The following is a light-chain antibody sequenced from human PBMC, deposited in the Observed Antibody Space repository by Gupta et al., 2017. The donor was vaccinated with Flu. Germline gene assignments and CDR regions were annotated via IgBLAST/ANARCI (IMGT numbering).Light chain of an antibody. CDR3: GTWDTRLSGVVV. J-gene: IGLJ2*01. Sequence: SNVGSNSVSWFKQVPGTAPKLLIYDTDKRPSGTPDRFSGSKSGTSAILGITGLQPGDEADYYCGTWDTRLSGVVVFGAGTKLTVL. CDR2: DTD. V-gene: IGLV1-51*01. CDR1: SNVGSNS.